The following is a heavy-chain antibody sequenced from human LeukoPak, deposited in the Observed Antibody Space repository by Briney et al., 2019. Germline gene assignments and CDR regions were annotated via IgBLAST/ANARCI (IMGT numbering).Heavy chain of an antibody. CDR1: GGSLSSYY. CDR3: ARGVSGYYPFDY. Sequence: SETLSLTCTVSGGSLSSYYWSWIRQPPGKGLEWIGYIYYSGSTNYNPSLKSRVTISVDTSKNQFSLKLSSVTAADTAVYYCARGVSGYYPFDYWGQGTLVTVSS. CDR2: IYYSGST. D-gene: IGHD3-22*01. V-gene: IGHV4-59*01. J-gene: IGHJ4*02.